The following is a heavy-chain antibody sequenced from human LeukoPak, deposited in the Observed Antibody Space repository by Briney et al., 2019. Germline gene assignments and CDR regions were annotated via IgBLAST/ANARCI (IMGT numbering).Heavy chain of an antibody. CDR1: GASITTYY. V-gene: IGHV4-59*08. Sequence: KPSETLSLTCSLSGASITTYYWSWIRQPPGKGLEWMAWVNFSGNTEYNTPLKSRVPTPLGMSTNQYFLRLTSVTASDTAVYYCARTGEYSGSGPSWAFDIWGQGTMVTVSS. CDR2: VNFSGNT. CDR3: ARTGEYSGSGPSWAFDI. J-gene: IGHJ3*02. D-gene: IGHD3-10*01.